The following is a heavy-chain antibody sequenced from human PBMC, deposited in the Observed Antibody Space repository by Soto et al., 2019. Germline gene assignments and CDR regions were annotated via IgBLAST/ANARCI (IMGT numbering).Heavy chain of an antibody. J-gene: IGHJ4*02. CDR3: ARSRYSGSYFFDY. CDR1: GGSISSGDYY. CDR2: IHYSGST. D-gene: IGHD1-26*01. Sequence: PSETLSLICTVSGGSISSGDYYWSWIRQPPGKGLEWIAYIHYSGSTYYNPSLKSRVTISVDTSKNQFSLKLSSVTAADTAVYYCARSRYSGSYFFDYWGQGXLVTVSS. V-gene: IGHV4-30-4*01.